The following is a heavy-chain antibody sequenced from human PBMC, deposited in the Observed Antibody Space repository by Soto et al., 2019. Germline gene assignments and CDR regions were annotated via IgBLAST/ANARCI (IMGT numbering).Heavy chain of an antibody. V-gene: IGHV5-51*01. J-gene: IGHJ6*02. Sequence: GESLKISCKGSGYSFTSDWIGWVRQMPGKGLEWMGTIYPGDSDTRYSPSFQGQVTISADKSISTAYLQWSSLKASDTAMYYCARSGEYYYDSSGMGAYYYYYYGMDVWGQGTTVTVSS. D-gene: IGHD3-22*01. CDR2: IYPGDSDT. CDR1: GYSFTSDW. CDR3: ARSGEYYYDSSGMGAYYYYYYGMDV.